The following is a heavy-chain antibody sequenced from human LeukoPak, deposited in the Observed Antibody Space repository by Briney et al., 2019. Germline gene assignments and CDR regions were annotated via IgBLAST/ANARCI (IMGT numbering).Heavy chain of an antibody. J-gene: IGHJ4*02. D-gene: IGHD3-10*01. Sequence: GGSLRLSCAASGFTFSSYGMHWVRQAPGKGLEWVAFIRYDGSNKYYADSVKGRFTISRDNSKNTLYLQMNSLRAEDTAVYYCAKDRGYGSYYFDYWGQGTLVTVSS. CDR3: AKDRGYGSYYFDY. CDR2: IRYDGSNK. CDR1: GFTFSSYG. V-gene: IGHV3-30*02.